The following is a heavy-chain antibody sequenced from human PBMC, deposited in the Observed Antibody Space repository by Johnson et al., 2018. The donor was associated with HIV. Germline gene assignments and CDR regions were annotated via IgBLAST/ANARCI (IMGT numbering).Heavy chain of an antibody. V-gene: IGHV3-30*04. D-gene: IGHD6-19*01. CDR1: AFTFSSYA. J-gene: IGHJ3*02. CDR3: ARVRPSGWPDAFDI. Sequence: QVQLVESGGGVVQPGRSLRLSCAASAFTFSSYAMHWVRQAPGKGLEWVAVISYDASNKYYADSVKGRFTISRDNSKNTLYLQMNSLRTEDTAVYYCARVRPSGWPDAFDIWVQGTMVTVSS. CDR2: ISYDASNK.